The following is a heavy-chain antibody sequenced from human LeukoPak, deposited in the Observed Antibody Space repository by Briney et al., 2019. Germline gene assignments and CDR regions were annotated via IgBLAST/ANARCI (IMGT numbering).Heavy chain of an antibody. J-gene: IGHJ4*02. D-gene: IGHD2-21*02. V-gene: IGHV3-43*01. CDR3: ARLSFSSHPPDY. CDR2: ISWDGFST. Sequence: PGGSLRLSCVASGLNFDDSAMHWVRHAPGKGLEWVSLISWDGFSTYYADSVRGRFTVSRDNSKDSLYLQMDSLRTEDTAFYYCARLSFSSHPPDYWGQGTLVTVSS. CDR1: GLNFDDSA.